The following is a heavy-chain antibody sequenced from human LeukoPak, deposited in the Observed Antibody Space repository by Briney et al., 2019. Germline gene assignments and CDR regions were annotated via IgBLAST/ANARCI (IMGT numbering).Heavy chain of an antibody. D-gene: IGHD1-26*01. CDR1: GYTFTSYY. V-gene: IGHV1-46*01. J-gene: IGHJ4*02. Sequence: GASVKASCKASGYTFTSYYMLWVRQAPGLGLEGMGIINPSGGSTTYAQKFQGRVTMTRDTSTSTVYMELSSLRSEDTAVYYCARPTQSSSYFDYWGQGTLVTVSS. CDR3: ARPTQSSSYFDY. CDR2: INPSGGST.